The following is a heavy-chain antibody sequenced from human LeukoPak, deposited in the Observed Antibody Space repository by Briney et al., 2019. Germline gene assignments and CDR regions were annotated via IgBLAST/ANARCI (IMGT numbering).Heavy chain of an antibody. D-gene: IGHD1-26*01. CDR2: IWYDGSNK. Sequence: GGSLRLSCAASGFTFSSYGMHWVRQAPGKGLEWVAVIWYDGSNKYYADSVKGRFTISRDDSKNTLYLQMNSLRAEDTAVYYCAKDPSGRWSGSYVDYWGQGTLVTVSS. J-gene: IGHJ4*02. CDR3: AKDPSGRWSGSYVDY. CDR1: GFTFSSYG. V-gene: IGHV3-33*06.